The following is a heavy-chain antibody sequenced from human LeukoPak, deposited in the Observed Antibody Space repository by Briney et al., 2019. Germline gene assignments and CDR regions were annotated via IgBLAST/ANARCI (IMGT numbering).Heavy chain of an antibody. Sequence: PGRSLRLSCAASGFTFSSYGMHWGRQAPRKRLEWVAVIWYDGSNKYYADSVKGRFTISRDNSKNTLYLQMNSLRAEDTGVYYCARHGDYRSSDNWGQGAMVTVSS. CDR2: IWYDGSNK. D-gene: IGHD4-17*01. CDR3: ARHGDYRSSDN. CDR1: GFTFSSYG. V-gene: IGHV3-33*01. J-gene: IGHJ3*02.